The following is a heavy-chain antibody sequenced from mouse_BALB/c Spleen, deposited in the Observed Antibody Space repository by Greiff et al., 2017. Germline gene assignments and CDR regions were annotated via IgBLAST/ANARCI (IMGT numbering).Heavy chain of an antibody. D-gene: IGHD2-10*01. CDR1: GYTFSDYY. CDR2: IYPGSGNT. V-gene: IGHV1-84*02. J-gene: IGHJ4*01. CDR3: ARTYYGAMDY. Sequence: VQLVESGPELVKPGASVKISCKASGYTFSDYYINWVKQKPGQGLEWIGWIYPGSGNTKYNEKFKGKATLTVDTSSSTAYMQLSSLTSEDTAVYFCARTYYGAMDYWGQGTSVTVSS.